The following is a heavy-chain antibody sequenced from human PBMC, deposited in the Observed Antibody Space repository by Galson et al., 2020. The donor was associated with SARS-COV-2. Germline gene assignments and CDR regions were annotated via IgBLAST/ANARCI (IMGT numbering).Heavy chain of an antibody. CDR2: IYYSGST. D-gene: IGHD4-17*01. CDR1: GGSISSYY. CDR3: ARGEIWIYGGNDAFDI. V-gene: IGHV4-59*13. J-gene: IGHJ3*02. Sequence: SETLSLTCTVSGGSISSYYWSWIRQPPGKGLEWIGYIYYSGSTNYNPSLKSRVTISVDTSKNQFSLKLSSVTAADTAVYYCARGEIWIYGGNDAFDIWGQGTMVTVSS.